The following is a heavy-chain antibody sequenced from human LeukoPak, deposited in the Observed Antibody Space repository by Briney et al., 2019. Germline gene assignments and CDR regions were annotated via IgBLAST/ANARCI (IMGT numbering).Heavy chain of an antibody. CDR2: MNPNSGNT. D-gene: IGHD2-2*02. J-gene: IGHJ5*02. CDR1: GYTFTSYD. Sequence: ASVKVSCKASGYTFTSYDINWVRQATGQGLEWMGWMNPNSGNTAYAQKFQGRVTITRNTSISTAYMELSSLRSEDTAVYYCARGRGYCSSTSCYTYWFDPWGQGTLVTVSS. V-gene: IGHV1-8*03. CDR3: ARGRGYCSSTSCYTYWFDP.